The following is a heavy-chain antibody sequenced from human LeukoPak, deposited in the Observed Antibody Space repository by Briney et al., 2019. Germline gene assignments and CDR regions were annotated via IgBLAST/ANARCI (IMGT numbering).Heavy chain of an antibody. J-gene: IGHJ4*02. Sequence: GGSLRLSCAASGFTFKNAWMTWVRQAPGKGPEWVARIKDKGEGGTIDYAASVRGRFTTSRDDSRDAVYLQMNSLIVDDSAVYYCTTDPRYWGQGTLVTVSS. CDR1: GFTFKNAW. V-gene: IGHV3-15*01. CDR2: IKDKGEGGTI. CDR3: TTDPRY.